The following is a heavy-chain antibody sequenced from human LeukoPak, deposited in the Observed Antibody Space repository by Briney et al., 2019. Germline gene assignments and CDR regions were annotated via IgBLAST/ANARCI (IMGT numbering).Heavy chain of an antibody. CDR2: IYIDGTT. D-gene: IGHD6-13*01. Sequence: GGSLRLSCAASGFIVSHNYMTWIRQAPGKGLEWISVIYIDGTTYYADSVKGRFTISRDQANNTLYLQMNTLRDEDTAVYYCARGPRYSFYWGQGTLVSVSS. J-gene: IGHJ4*02. V-gene: IGHV3-53*01. CDR3: ARGPRYSFY. CDR1: GFIVSHNY.